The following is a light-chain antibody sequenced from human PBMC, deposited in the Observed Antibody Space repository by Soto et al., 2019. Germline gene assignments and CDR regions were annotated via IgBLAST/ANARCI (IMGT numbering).Light chain of an antibody. V-gene: IGKV1-39*01. CDR2: AAS. Sequence: DIQMTQSPSSLSASVGDRVTITCRASQIISSYLNWYQQKPGKAPKLLIYAASSLHSGVPSRFSGSGSGTDFTLTIVNLQPEDFATYFCQQSFSTRFTFGPGTKVDI. CDR1: QIISSY. J-gene: IGKJ3*01. CDR3: QQSFSTRFT.